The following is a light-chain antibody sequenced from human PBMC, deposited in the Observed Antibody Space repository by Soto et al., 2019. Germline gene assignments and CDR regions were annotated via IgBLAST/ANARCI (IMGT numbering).Light chain of an antibody. J-gene: IGLJ3*02. V-gene: IGLV1-47*01. CDR3: ATWDDSLTGPV. Sequence: QSVLTQPRSASGTPGQKVTISCSGAGSNIGRNYVYWYQQVPGTAPKLLIHDNNLRPSGVPARFSGSKSGTSASLAISGLRSEDEADYYYATWDDSLTGPVFGGGTQLTVL. CDR2: DNN. CDR1: GSNIGRNY.